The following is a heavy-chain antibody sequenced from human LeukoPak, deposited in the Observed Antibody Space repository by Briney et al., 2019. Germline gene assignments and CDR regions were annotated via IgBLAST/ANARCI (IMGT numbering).Heavy chain of an antibody. CDR2: INHSGRT. J-gene: IGHJ5*02. Sequence: PAATLSLTCAVYGGSFSGYYWSWLRQPAGKGLEWVGEINHSGRTNYNPSLQSRVTISVDTSKNQFSLKLSSVPAADTAVYYCARGGYCSGGSCYYNWFDPWGQGTLVTVSS. CDR1: GGSFSGYY. D-gene: IGHD2-15*01. CDR3: ARGGYCSGGSCYYNWFDP. V-gene: IGHV4-34*01.